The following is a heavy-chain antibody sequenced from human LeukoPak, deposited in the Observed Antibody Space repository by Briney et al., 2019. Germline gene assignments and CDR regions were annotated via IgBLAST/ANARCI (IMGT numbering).Heavy chain of an antibody. CDR2: IYYSGST. D-gene: IGHD3-10*01. J-gene: IGHJ6*03. Sequence: SETLSLTCTVSGGSISSSSYYWGWIRQPPGKGLEWIGRIYYSGSTYYNPSLKSRVTISVDTSKNQFSLKLSSVTAADTAVYYCARASGGNALYYYYYYMDVWGKGTTVPVSS. CDR3: ARASGGNALYYYYYYMDV. CDR1: GGSISSSSYY. V-gene: IGHV4-39*07.